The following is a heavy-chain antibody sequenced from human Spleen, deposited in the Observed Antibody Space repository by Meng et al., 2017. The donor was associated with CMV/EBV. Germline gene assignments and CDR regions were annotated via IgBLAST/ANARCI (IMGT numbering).Heavy chain of an antibody. CDR1: GFTFSSYW. J-gene: IGHJ4*02. Sequence: GGSLRLSCAASGFTFSSYWMSWVRQAPGKGLEWVANIKQDGSEKYYVDSVKGRFTISRDNAKSTVYLQMHSLRVEDTAVYYCARDLRGPNHYESTGYFDYWGQGMLVTVSS. D-gene: IGHD3-22*01. V-gene: IGHV3-7*01. CDR3: ARDLRGPNHYESTGYFDY. CDR2: IKQDGSEK.